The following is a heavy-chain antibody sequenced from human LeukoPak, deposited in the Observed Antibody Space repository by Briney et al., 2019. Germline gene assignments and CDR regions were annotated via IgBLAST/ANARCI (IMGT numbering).Heavy chain of an antibody. V-gene: IGHV3-21*01. CDR3: AREMLAAVAAQS. D-gene: IGHD6-19*01. Sequence: GSLRLSCVASGFTFSRYSMNWVRQAPGKGLEWVSSISSSGDYIYYADSLKGRFTISKDNAKNSLYLQMNSLRAEDTAVYYCAREMLAAVAAQSWGQGTLVTVSS. J-gene: IGHJ5*02. CDR2: ISSSGDYI. CDR1: GFTFSRYS.